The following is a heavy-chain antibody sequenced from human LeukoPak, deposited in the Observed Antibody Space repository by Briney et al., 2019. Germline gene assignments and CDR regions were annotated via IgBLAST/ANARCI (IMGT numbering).Heavy chain of an antibody. D-gene: IGHD2-15*01. J-gene: IGHJ4*02. CDR3: ARAVPGCSGGSCYLEGNFDY. CDR2: IYYSGST. CDR1: GGSISGYY. V-gene: IGHV4-59*01. Sequence: SETLSLTCTVSGGSISGYYWSWIRQPPGKGLEWIGYIYYSGSTNYNPSLKSRVTISVDTSKNQFSLKLSSVTAADTAVYYCARAVPGCSGGSCYLEGNFDYWGQGTLVTVSS.